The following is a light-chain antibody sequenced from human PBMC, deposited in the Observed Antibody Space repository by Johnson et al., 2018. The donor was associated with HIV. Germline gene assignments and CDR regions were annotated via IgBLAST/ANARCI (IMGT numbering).Light chain of an antibody. CDR2: ETN. CDR3: GTWDSSLSAYV. CDR1: SSNIGNNY. J-gene: IGLJ1*01. V-gene: IGLV1-51*02. Sequence: HSVLTQPPSVSAAPGQKVTISCSGSSSNIGNNYVSWYQQLPGTAPKLLIYETNKRPSGIPDRFSGSKSGTSATRGITGLQTGDEADYYCGTWDSSLSAYVFGTGTKVTVL.